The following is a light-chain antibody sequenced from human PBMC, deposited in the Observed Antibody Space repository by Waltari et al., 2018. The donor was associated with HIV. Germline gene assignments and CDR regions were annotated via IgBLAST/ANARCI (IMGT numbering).Light chain of an antibody. CDR3: QQRSNWPLT. Sequence: EIVLTQSPATLSLSPGERATLSCRASQSVSSYLAWYHQKPGQAPGLLIYDASSRATGIPARFSGSGSGTDFTLTISSLEPEDFAFYYCQQRSNWPLTFGGGTKVEIK. CDR2: DAS. CDR1: QSVSSY. V-gene: IGKV3-11*01. J-gene: IGKJ4*01.